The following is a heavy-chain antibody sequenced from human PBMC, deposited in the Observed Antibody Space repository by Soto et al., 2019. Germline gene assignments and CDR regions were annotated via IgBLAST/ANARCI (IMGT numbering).Heavy chain of an antibody. D-gene: IGHD3-22*01. V-gene: IGHV4-31*03. CDR2: IYYSGST. J-gene: IGHJ4*02. CDR3: EKSEDDSSAYVGYFDY. Sequence: PSETPFRNCPVSGGSSSTGGYYRSWIRHHPSNVLELIGYIYYSGSTYYNPYLKSRVTISVDTSKNKFSLKLCSVTAADTAVYYCEKSEDDSSAYVGYFDYWGQGTMVRVSS. CDR1: GGSSSTGGYY.